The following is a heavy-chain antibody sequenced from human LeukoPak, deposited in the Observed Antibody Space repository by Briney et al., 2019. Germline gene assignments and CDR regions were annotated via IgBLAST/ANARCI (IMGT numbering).Heavy chain of an antibody. J-gene: IGHJ3*02. Sequence: GGSLRLSCAASGFTFSSYSMNWVRQAPGKGLEWVSSISSSSSYIYYADSVRGRFTISRDNAKNSLYLQMNSLRAEDTAVYYCAREHTQGAFDIWGQGTMVTVSS. V-gene: IGHV3-21*01. CDR2: ISSSSSYI. CDR3: AREHTQGAFDI. D-gene: IGHD2-2*02. CDR1: GFTFSSYS.